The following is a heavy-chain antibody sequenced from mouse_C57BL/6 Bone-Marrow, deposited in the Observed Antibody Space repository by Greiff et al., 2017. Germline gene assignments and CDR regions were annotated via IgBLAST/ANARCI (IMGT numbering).Heavy chain of an antibody. CDR1: GFNIKDDY. Sequence: EVKLQQSGAELVRPGASVKLSCTASGFNIKDDYMHWVKQRPEQGLEWIGWIDPENGDTEYASKFQGKATITADTSSNTAYLQLSSLTSEDTAVYYCTTGLYYYWGQGTTLTVSS. CDR2: IDPENGDT. V-gene: IGHV14-4*01. J-gene: IGHJ2*01. CDR3: TTGLYYY. D-gene: IGHD2-1*01.